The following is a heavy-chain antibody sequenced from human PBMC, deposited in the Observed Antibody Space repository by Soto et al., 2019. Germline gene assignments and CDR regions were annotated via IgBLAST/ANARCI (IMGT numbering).Heavy chain of an antibody. V-gene: IGHV4-59*01. CDR2: IYYSGST. J-gene: IGHJ3*02. CDR3: ARWNDAFDI. CDR1: GDSIGSYH. Sequence: SETLSLTCTVSGDSIGSYHWSWVRQPPGKGLEWIGYIYYSGSTNYNPSLKSRVTISVDTSKNQFSLKLSSVTAADTAVYYCARWNDAFDIWGQGTMVTVSS. D-gene: IGHD1-1*01.